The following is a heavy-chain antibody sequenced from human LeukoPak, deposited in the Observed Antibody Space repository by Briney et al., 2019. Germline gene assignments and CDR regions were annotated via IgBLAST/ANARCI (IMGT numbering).Heavy chain of an antibody. CDR1: GYTFTGYY. Sequence: GASVKVSCKASGYTFTGYYMHWVRQAPGQGLEWMGWMNPNSGNTGYAQKFQGRVTMTRNTSISTAYMELSSLRSEDTAVYYCAVWWWDYYYGMDVWGQGTTVTVSS. D-gene: IGHD2-21*01. J-gene: IGHJ6*02. CDR3: AVWWWDYYYGMDV. CDR2: MNPNSGNT. V-gene: IGHV1-8*02.